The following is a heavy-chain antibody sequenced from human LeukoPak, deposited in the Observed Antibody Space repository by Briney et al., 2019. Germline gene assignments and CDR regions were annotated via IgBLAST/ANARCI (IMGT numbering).Heavy chain of an antibody. V-gene: IGHV4-38-2*02. CDR2: IYHSGST. CDR1: GYSISSGYY. Sequence: SETLSLTCTVSGYSISSGYYWGWIRQPPGKGLEWIGSIYHSGSTYYNPSLKSRVTISVDTSKNQFSLKLSSVTAADTAVYYCARVLKYGSGSYLDYWGQGTLVTVSS. J-gene: IGHJ4*02. D-gene: IGHD3-10*01. CDR3: ARVLKYGSGSYLDY.